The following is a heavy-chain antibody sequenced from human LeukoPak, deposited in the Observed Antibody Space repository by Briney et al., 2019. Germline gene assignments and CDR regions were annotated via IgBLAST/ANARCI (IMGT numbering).Heavy chain of an antibody. CDR2: ISSDGSTK. CDR1: GFTFSTFV. J-gene: IGHJ4*02. Sequence: GSLRLSCDASGFTFSTFVMYWVRQAPGKGLEWVALISSDGSTKYYADSVRGRFTISRDNSKNTLYLQMKSLRAEDTAVYYCARSEWLGVSAPGYWGQGTLVTVSS. CDR3: ARSEWLGVSAPGY. V-gene: IGHV3-30*14. D-gene: IGHD5-12*01.